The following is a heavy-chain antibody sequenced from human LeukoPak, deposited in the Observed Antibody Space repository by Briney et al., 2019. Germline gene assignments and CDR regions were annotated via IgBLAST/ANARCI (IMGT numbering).Heavy chain of an antibody. V-gene: IGHV4-59*01. Sequence: SETLSLTCTVSGGSISSYYRSWIRQPPGKGLEWIGYISYSGSTDYNTSLKSRVTISLDPSKNQFSLRLSSVTAADTAVYYCARETRLHSGSYSNDAFDIWGQGTMVTVSS. D-gene: IGHD1-26*01. CDR3: ARETRLHSGSYSNDAFDI. J-gene: IGHJ3*02. CDR1: GGSISSYY. CDR2: ISYSGST.